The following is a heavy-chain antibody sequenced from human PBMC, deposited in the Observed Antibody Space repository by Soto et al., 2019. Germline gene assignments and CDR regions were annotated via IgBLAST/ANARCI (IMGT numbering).Heavy chain of an antibody. D-gene: IGHD3-22*01. Sequence: SETLSLTCTVSGGSISSDDYYWSWIRQAPGRGLEWIGYIHSSGSIYYNPSLKSRATMSIDTAGNQFSLKVSSVTVADTAVYYRARDLDGLHDDTSGPFPRPGWGQGTLVTVS. V-gene: IGHV4-30-4*01. J-gene: IGHJ1*01. CDR2: IHSSGSI. CDR1: GGSISSDDYY. CDR3: ARDLDGLHDDTSGPFPRPG.